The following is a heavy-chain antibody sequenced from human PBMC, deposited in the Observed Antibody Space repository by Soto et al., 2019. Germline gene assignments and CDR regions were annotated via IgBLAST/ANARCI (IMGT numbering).Heavy chain of an antibody. Sequence: QVQLVQSGPEVKMPGASVKVSCKTSGYIFTAYGLAWLRQAPGQRPEWMGWVSTNDDRTNYAQKFQGRVTMTTDRSTTTTSMELRSLRPDDTAVYYCARELNTESSAYYSFAFWGQGTLVPVSS. J-gene: IGHJ4*02. CDR2: VSTNDDRT. CDR3: ARELNTESSAYYSFAF. D-gene: IGHD3-22*01. V-gene: IGHV1-18*01. CDR1: GYIFTAYG.